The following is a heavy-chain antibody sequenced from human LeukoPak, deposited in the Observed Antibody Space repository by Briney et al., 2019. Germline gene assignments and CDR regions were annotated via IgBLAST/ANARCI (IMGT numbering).Heavy chain of an antibody. CDR2: ISGSGGST. J-gene: IGHJ4*02. CDR3: AKDMGYSSGIDY. V-gene: IGHV3-23*01. Sequence: GGSLRLSCAASGFTFSDYYMSWIRQAPGKGLERVSAISGSGGSTYYADSVKGRFTISRDNSKNTLYLQMNSLRAEDTAVYYCAKDMGYSSGIDYWGQGTLVTVSS. D-gene: IGHD6-19*01. CDR1: GFTFSDYY.